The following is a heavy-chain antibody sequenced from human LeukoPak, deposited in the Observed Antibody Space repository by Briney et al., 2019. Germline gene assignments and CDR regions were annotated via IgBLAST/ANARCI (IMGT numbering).Heavy chain of an antibody. CDR3: ARGVMITFGGVLGY. J-gene: IGHJ4*02. CDR2: MNPNSGNT. V-gene: IGHV1-8*01. D-gene: IGHD3-16*02. CDR1: GYTFTSYD. Sequence: ASVTVSCKASGYTFTSYDINWVRQATGQGLEWMGWMNPNSGNTGYAQKFQGRVTTTRNTSISTAYMELSSLRSEDTAVYYCARGVMITFGGVLGYWGQGTLVTVSS.